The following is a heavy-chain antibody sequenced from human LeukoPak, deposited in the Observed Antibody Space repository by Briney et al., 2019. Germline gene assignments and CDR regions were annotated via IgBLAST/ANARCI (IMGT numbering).Heavy chain of an antibody. V-gene: IGHV3-30*04. CDR3: ATESSLSN. CDR1: GLTFSSLA. D-gene: IGHD2/OR15-2a*01. J-gene: IGHJ4*02. CDR2: ISYDGTYT. Sequence: GGSLRLSCVASGLTFSSLAMGWVRQAPGRGLEWVGDISYDGTYTSYAASVGGRFTISRDNSKNTLYLQMNSLRTEDTAAYYCATESSLSNWGRGTVVTVSS.